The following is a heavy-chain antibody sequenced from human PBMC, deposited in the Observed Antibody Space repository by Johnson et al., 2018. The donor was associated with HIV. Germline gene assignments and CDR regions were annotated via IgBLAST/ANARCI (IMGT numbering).Heavy chain of an antibody. Sequence: QVQLVESGGGLVKPGGSLRLSCAASGFTFSDYYMSWIRQAPGKGLEWVSYISSSGSTIYYADPVKGRFPLSRDNAKNSLFVEMNSLRAEDTAVYYCARYCGGDCPSPHDAFDVWGQGTMVTVSS. V-gene: IGHV3-11*04. J-gene: IGHJ3*01. CDR3: ARYCGGDCPSPHDAFDV. D-gene: IGHD2-21*02. CDR2: ISSSGSTI. CDR1: GFTFSDYY.